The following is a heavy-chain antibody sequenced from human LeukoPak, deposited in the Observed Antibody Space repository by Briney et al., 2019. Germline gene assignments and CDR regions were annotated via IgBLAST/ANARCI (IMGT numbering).Heavy chain of an antibody. D-gene: IGHD5-18*01. Sequence: PGGSLRLSCAASGFTFSSYGMHWVRQAPGKGLEWVAVIWYDGSNKYYADSVKGRFTISRDNSKNTLYLQMNSLRAEDTAVYYCAKTLGDGYSYGYSKVTDAFDIWGQGTMVTVSS. V-gene: IGHV3-30*02. J-gene: IGHJ3*02. CDR3: AKTLGDGYSYGYSKVTDAFDI. CDR1: GFTFSSYG. CDR2: IWYDGSNK.